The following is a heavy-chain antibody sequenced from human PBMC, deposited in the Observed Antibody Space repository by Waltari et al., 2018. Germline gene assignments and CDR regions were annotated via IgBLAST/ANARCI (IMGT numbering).Heavy chain of an antibody. D-gene: IGHD1-26*01. CDR3: ARDKWELNYFDY. CDR2: IYSGCST. Sequence: EVQLVESGGGLIKPGGSLRLSCAASGFTVSSNYMSWVRQAPGKGLEWVSVIYSGCSTYYADSVKGRFTISRDNSKNTLYLQMNSLRAEDTAVYYCARDKWELNYFDYWGQGTLVTVSS. J-gene: IGHJ4*02. CDR1: GFTVSSNY. V-gene: IGHV3-53*01.